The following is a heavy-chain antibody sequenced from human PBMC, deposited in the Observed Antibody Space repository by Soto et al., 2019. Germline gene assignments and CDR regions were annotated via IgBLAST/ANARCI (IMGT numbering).Heavy chain of an antibody. D-gene: IGHD3-16*02. J-gene: IGHJ4*02. Sequence: QVQLVQSGAEVKKPGASVKVSCQTSGYTFMNHYIHWMRQAPGQGLEWMGIMKPDGTSINYAQKFEGRVTMTTDTSTGTVFMELTSLTFEDTAVYYCARDGGYLWGYFDHWGQGTLVTVSS. V-gene: IGHV1-46*01. CDR2: MKPDGTSI. CDR1: GYTFMNHY. CDR3: ARDGGYLWGYFDH.